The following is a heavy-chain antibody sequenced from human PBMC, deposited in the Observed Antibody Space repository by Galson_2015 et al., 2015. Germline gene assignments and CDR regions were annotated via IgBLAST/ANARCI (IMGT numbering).Heavy chain of an antibody. Sequence: SLRLSCAASGFTFSDYYMSWIRQAPGKGLEWVSYISSSGSTIYYADSVRGRFTISRDNAKNSLYLQMNSLRAEDTAVYYCARAYDYGGNSGVYYYYYGMDVWGQGTTVTVSS. D-gene: IGHD4-23*01. J-gene: IGHJ6*02. CDR1: GFTFSDYY. V-gene: IGHV3-11*01. CDR3: ARAYDYGGNSGVYYYYYGMDV. CDR2: ISSSGSTI.